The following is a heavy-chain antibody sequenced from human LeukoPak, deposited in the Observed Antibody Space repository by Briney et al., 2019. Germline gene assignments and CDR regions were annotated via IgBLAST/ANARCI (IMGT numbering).Heavy chain of an antibody. J-gene: IGHJ5*02. V-gene: IGHV4-4*02. Sequence: PSGTLSLTCAVSGGSISSSTWWSWVRQPPGKGLEWIGEIFHSGRTNYNPSVKSRVTISVDTSKNQFSLKLSSVTAADTAVYYCARDANWNYEFDPWGQGTLVTVSS. CDR1: GGSISSSTW. CDR2: IFHSGRT. D-gene: IGHD1-7*01. CDR3: ARDANWNYEFDP.